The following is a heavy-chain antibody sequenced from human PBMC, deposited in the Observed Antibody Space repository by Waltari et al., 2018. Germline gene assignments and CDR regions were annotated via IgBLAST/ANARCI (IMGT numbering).Heavy chain of an antibody. V-gene: IGHV4-59*01. D-gene: IGHD2-2*02. CDR1: GGSISSYY. CDR2: IYYSGST. J-gene: IGHJ4*02. Sequence: QVQLQESGPGLVKPSETLSLTCTVSGGSISSYYWSWIRQPPGKGLEWIGYIYYSGSTNDNPSLKSRVTISVDTSKNQFSLKLSSVTAADTAVYYCARGGIVVVPAAIAFDYWGQGTLVTVSS. CDR3: ARGGIVVVPAAIAFDY.